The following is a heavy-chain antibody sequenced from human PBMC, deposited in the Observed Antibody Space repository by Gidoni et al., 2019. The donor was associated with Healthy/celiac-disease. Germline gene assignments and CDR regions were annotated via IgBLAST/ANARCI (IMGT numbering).Heavy chain of an antibody. CDR3: ARAPGYAEYYFDY. V-gene: IGHV4-59*01. J-gene: IGHJ4*02. Sequence: QVQLQESGPGLVKPSETLPLTCTVSGGSISSYYWSWIRQPPGKGLEWIGYIYYSGSTNHNPSLKSRVTISVDTSKNQFSLKLSSVTAADTAVYYCARAPGYAEYYFDYWGQGTLVTVSS. CDR1: GGSISSYY. D-gene: IGHD2-8*01. CDR2: IYYSGST.